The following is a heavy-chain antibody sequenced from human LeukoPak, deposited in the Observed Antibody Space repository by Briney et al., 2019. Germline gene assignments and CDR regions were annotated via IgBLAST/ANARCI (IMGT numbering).Heavy chain of an antibody. CDR1: GFTFTSHW. CDR3: ARNRDYDTFDY. D-gene: IGHD5-12*01. V-gene: IGHV3-7*01. Sequence: GGSLRLSCAASGFTFTSHWMTWLRQAPGQGLHWLANIMKHGGVKQYFDSVKGRFTISRDNAKNSLYLQMNSLRAEDTAVYYCARNRDYDTFDYWGQGVLVTISS. J-gene: IGHJ4*02. CDR2: IMKHGGVK.